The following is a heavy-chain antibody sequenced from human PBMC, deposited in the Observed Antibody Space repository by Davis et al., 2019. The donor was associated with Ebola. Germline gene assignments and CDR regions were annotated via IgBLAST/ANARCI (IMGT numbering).Heavy chain of an antibody. CDR1: GFTFSNYA. CDR3: AKGAPRYDSSGYHLDY. D-gene: IGHD3-22*01. Sequence: GGSLRLSCAASGFTFSNYAMSWVRQAPGKGLEWVSGISGSVGNTYYADSVKGRFTISRDNSKNTLYLQMNSLRAEDTAVYYCAKGAPRYDSSGYHLDYWGQGTLVTVSS. CDR2: ISGSVGNT. J-gene: IGHJ4*02. V-gene: IGHV3-23*01.